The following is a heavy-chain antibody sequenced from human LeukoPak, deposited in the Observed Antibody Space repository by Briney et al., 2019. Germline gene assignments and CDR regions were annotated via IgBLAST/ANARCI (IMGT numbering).Heavy chain of an antibody. Sequence: GGPLSLSCEAFGFTFSTNSMTWVRQAPGKGREGASPISSRISYIYYADSAKGRFTISRDNAKNSLYLQMNSLRAEDTAVYYCARDLHGVAALYYYYGMDVWGQGTTVTVSS. J-gene: IGHJ6*02. V-gene: IGHV3-21*01. CDR3: ARDLHGVAALYYYYGMDV. CDR2: ISSRISYI. D-gene: IGHD2-15*01. CDR1: GFTFSTNS.